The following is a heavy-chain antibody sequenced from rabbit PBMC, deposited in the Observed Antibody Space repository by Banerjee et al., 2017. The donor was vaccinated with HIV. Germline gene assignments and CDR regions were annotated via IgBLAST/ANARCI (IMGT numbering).Heavy chain of an antibody. CDR2: IYAGSSGSN. J-gene: IGHJ4*01. D-gene: IGHD6-1*01. CDR1: GFSFSSSYW. Sequence: QSLEESGGDLVKPGASLTLTCTASGFSFSSSYWICWVRQAPGKGLERIACIYAGSSGSNYYESWAKGRFTISKTSSTTVTLQMTSLTAADTAPYFCARSSDGGYLYGMDLWGPGTLVTVS. CDR3: ARSSDGGYLYGMDL. V-gene: IGHV1S40*01.